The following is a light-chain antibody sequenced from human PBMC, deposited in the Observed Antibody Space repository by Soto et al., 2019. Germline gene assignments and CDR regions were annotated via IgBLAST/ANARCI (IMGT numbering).Light chain of an antibody. Sequence: IVLTQSPDTLSLSPGETATLSCRASQSVRSNLAWYQQKPGQAPRLLIYGASTRATGIPAKFSGSGSGTEFTLTISSLQSEDFAVYYCQQYNNWPLTFGGGTKVEIK. V-gene: IGKV3-15*01. CDR3: QQYNNWPLT. J-gene: IGKJ4*01. CDR1: QSVRSN. CDR2: GAS.